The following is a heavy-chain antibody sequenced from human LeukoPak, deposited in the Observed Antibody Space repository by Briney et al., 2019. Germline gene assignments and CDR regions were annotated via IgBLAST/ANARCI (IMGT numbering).Heavy chain of an antibody. D-gene: IGHD2-8*01. CDR1: GFTFSSYG. CDR3: ARRAGGGVYYFDY. Sequence: GGSLRLSCAASGFTFSSYGMHWVRQAPGKGLEWVAFIRYDGSNKYYADSVKGRFTISRDNSKNTLYLQMNSLRAEDTAVYYCARRAGGGVYYFDYWGQGTLVTVSS. V-gene: IGHV3-30*02. J-gene: IGHJ4*02. CDR2: IRYDGSNK.